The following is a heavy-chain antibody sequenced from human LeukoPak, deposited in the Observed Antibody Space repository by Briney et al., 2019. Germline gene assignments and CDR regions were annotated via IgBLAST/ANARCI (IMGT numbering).Heavy chain of an antibody. CDR3: ARDTTWPRGAFDI. Sequence: PGGSLRLSCGASGFTFSSYSMNWVRQAPGKGLEWVSSISSSSSYIDYADSVKGRFTISRDNSKNTLYLQMNSLRAEDTAVYYCARDTTWPRGAFDIWAKGQWSPSLQ. CDR2: ISSSSSYI. CDR1: GFTFSSYS. D-gene: IGHD1-14*01. J-gene: IGHJ3*02. V-gene: IGHV3-21*01.